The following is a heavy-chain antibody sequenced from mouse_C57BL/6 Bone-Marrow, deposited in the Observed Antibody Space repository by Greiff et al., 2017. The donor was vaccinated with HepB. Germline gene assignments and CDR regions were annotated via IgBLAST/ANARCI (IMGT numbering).Heavy chain of an antibody. J-gene: IGHJ1*03. Sequence: EVKLVESGPGLVKPSQTVFLTCTVTGISITTGNYRWSWIRQFPGNKLEWIGYIYYSGTITYNPSLTSRTTITRDTPKNQFFLEMNSLTAEDTATYYCARGGYGSSLYFDVWGTGTTVTVSS. D-gene: IGHD1-1*01. V-gene: IGHV3-5*01. CDR1: GISITTGNYR. CDR2: IYYSGTI. CDR3: ARGGYGSSLYFDV.